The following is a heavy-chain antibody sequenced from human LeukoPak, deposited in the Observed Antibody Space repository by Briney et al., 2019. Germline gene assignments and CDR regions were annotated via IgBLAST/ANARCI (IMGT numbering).Heavy chain of an antibody. J-gene: IGHJ5*02. CDR1: GFTFSSYS. D-gene: IGHD2/OR15-2a*01. V-gene: IGHV3-48*04. CDR2: ISGGSRTI. CDR3: TSSIGPNWFDP. Sequence: GGSLRLSCAASGFTFSSYSKNWVRQAPGKGLEWVSYISGGSRTIFYADSVKGRFTVSRDNAKNSLYLQMNSLRAEDTAVYHCTSSIGPNWFDPWGQGTLVTVSS.